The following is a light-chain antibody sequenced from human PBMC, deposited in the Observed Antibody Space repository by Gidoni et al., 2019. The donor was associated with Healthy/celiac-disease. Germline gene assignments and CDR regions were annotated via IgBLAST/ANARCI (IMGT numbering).Light chain of an antibody. J-gene: IGKJ1*01. CDR2: GAS. V-gene: IGKV3-15*01. CDR3: QQYNNWRT. CDR1: QSVSSN. Sequence: IVMPQFPATLSVSPGERATLSCRASQSVSSNLAWYQQKPGQAPRLLIYGASTRATGIPARCSGSGSGTEFTLTISSLQSEDCAVYYCQQYNNWRTFGQGTKVEIK.